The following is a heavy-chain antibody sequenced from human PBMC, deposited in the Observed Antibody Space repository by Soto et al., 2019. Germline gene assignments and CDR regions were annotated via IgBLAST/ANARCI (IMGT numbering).Heavy chain of an antibody. V-gene: IGHV4-30-4*01. D-gene: IGHD1-26*01. CDR1: GGSISSGDYC. CDR3: ARGPSGDKVDY. CDR2: IYNRGST. Sequence: QVQLQESGPGLVEPSQTLSLTCTVSGGSISSGDYCWSWIRQTPGKGLEWIGHIYNRGSTYSNPSLKSRVTISVDTSKNQFSLELSSVTAADTAVYYCARGPSGDKVDYWGQGTLVTVSS. J-gene: IGHJ4*02.